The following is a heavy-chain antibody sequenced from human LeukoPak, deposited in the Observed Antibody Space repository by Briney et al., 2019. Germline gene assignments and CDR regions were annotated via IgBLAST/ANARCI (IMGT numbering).Heavy chain of an antibody. V-gene: IGHV1-2*02. D-gene: IGHD6-19*01. Sequence: ASVTLSCNASGYTFTGYYIHWVRQAPGQGLEWMGWINPNSGDTKYAQKFQGRVTMTRDTSISTAYMELSSLRSDDTAVYYCARPHSSGWDHFVDYWGQGTLVTVAS. CDR2: INPNSGDT. CDR1: GYTFTGYY. CDR3: ARPHSSGWDHFVDY. J-gene: IGHJ4*02.